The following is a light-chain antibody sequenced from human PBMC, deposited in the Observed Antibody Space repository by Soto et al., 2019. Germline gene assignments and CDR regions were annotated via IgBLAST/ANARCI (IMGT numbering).Light chain of an antibody. J-gene: IGKJ4*01. CDR1: QGIRND. V-gene: IGKV1-6*01. CDR3: LQDYIYPLT. Sequence: AIQMTQSPSSLSASVGDSVTITCRASQGIRNDLGWYQQKPGKAPKLLIYAASTLQSGVPSRFSSSGSGTDFTLTISSLQPEDFATYYCLQDYIYPLTFGGGTKVDIK. CDR2: AAS.